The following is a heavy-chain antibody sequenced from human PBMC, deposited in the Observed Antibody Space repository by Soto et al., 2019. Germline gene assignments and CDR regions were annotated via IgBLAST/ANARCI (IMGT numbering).Heavy chain of an antibody. Sequence: QVQLVESGGGVVQPGRSLRLSCAASGFTFSGYGMHWVRQAPGEGLQWVAALANDGSYQYYADSLKGRFTISRDNSKNTLYLQMDRLRPEDTAVYYCARSSGGSSWYAPDYWGQGTLVTVSP. CDR2: LANDGSYQ. CDR1: GFTFSGYG. V-gene: IGHV3-30*03. CDR3: ARSSGGSSWYAPDY. D-gene: IGHD6-13*01. J-gene: IGHJ4*02.